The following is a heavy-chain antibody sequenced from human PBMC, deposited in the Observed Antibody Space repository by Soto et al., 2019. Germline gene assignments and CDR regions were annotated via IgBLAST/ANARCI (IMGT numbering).Heavy chain of an antibody. CDR2: IYYSGST. Sequence: SETLSLTCTVSGGSVSSGSYYWSWIRQPPGKGLEWIGYIYYSGSTNYKPSLKSRVTISVDTSKNQFSLKLSSVTAADTAVYYCARIRITIFGVVNNWFDPWGQGTLVTVSS. CDR3: ARIRITIFGVVNNWFDP. J-gene: IGHJ5*02. D-gene: IGHD3-3*01. CDR1: GGSVSSGSYY. V-gene: IGHV4-61*01.